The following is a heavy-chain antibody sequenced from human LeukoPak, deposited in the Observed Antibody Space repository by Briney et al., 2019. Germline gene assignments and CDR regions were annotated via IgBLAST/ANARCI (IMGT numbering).Heavy chain of an antibody. V-gene: IGHV3-30*02. D-gene: IGHD2-2*01. J-gene: IGHJ4*02. CDR3: AKDQQLQPFHY. Sequence: GGSLGLSCTASGFIFSTYGMHWVRQAPGKGLEWVAFIQFDGSNEYYADSVKGRFTISRDNSKNTLYLQMNSLRAEDTSVYYCAKDQQLQPFHYWGQGTLVTVSS. CDR2: IQFDGSNE. CDR1: GFIFSTYG.